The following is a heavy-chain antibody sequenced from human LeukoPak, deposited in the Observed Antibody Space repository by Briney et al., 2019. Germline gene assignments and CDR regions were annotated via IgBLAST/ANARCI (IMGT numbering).Heavy chain of an antibody. CDR1: GDSVSSNSVA. Sequence: SQTLSLTCAISGDSVSSNSVAWSWFRQSPSRGLEWLGRTYYTSKWNNDYAVSVQSRIAVNQDTSKNQFSLHLNSVTPEDTAVYYCARQSYRRFDPWGQGTLVTVSS. J-gene: IGHJ5*02. V-gene: IGHV6-1*01. CDR3: ARQSYRRFDP. CDR2: TYYTSKWNN.